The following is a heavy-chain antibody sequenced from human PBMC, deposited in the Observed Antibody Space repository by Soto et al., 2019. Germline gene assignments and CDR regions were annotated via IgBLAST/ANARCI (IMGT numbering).Heavy chain of an antibody. Sequence: EVQLSESGGGVVQPGGSLRLSCGGAGFTFSGSAVSWVRQAPGRGLEWVSGISGGGSTEYADSVKGRFGISRDNSKDTVYLYMNSLRDDDTAVYYCARQKGDIVARPPDHWGQGILVTVSS. J-gene: IGHJ4*02. D-gene: IGHD5-12*01. CDR1: GFTFSGSA. CDR3: ARQKGDIVARPPDH. V-gene: IGHV3-23*01. CDR2: ISGGGST.